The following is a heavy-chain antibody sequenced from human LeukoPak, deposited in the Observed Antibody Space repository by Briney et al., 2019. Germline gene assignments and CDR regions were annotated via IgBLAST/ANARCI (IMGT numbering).Heavy chain of an antibody. CDR2: IYYSGST. J-gene: IGHJ6*03. Sequence: PSETLSLTXTVSGGSISSYYWSWIRQPPGKGMEWIGYIYYSGSTNYNPSLKSRVTISVDTSKNQFSLKLSSVTAADTAVYYCARDSPMTTVTIDYYYMDVWGKGTTVTVSS. CDR3: ARDSPMTTVTIDYYYMDV. D-gene: IGHD4-17*01. CDR1: GGSISSYY. V-gene: IGHV4-59*01.